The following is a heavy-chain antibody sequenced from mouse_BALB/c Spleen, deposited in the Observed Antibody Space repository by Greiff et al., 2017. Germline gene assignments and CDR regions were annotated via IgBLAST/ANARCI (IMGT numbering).Heavy chain of an antibody. D-gene: IGHD3-2*02. CDR1: GYTFTDYN. CDR3: ASGGWDFAMDY. Sequence: VQLQQSGPELVKPGASVKISCKASGYTFTDYNMHWVKQSHGKSLEWIGYIYPYNGGTGYNQKFKSKATLTVDNSSSTAYMELRSLTSEDSAVYYCASGGWDFAMDYWGQGTSVTVSS. J-gene: IGHJ4*01. V-gene: IGHV1S29*02. CDR2: IYPYNGGT.